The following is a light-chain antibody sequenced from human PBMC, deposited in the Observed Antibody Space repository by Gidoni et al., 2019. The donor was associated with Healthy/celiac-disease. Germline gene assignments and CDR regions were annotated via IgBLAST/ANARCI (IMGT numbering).Light chain of an antibody. J-gene: IGKJ1*01. CDR1: QSISSW. CDR2: KAS. CDR3: QQYKSYSHGWT. V-gene: IGKV1-5*03. Sequence: DIQMTQSPSTLSASVGDRVTITCRASQSISSWLAWYQQKPGKAPKLLIYKASSLESGVPSRFSGSGSGTEFTLTISSLQPDDFATYYCQQYKSYSHGWTFXXXTKVEIK.